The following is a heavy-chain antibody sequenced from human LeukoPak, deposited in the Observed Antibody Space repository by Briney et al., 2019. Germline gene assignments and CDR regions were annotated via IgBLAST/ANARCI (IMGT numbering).Heavy chain of an antibody. CDR2: GHYTGSS. D-gene: IGHD3-22*01. CDR1: GASLSDYY. CDR3: ARHDNRGYYSLHY. J-gene: IGHJ4*02. V-gene: IGHV4-59*08. Sequence: SETLSLTCTVSGASLSDYYWSWIRQPPGKGLEWIGFGHYTGSSNYNPSLKSRVTTSVDTSKSQFSLKLISVTAADTAVYYCARHDNRGYYSLHYWGQGALVTVSS.